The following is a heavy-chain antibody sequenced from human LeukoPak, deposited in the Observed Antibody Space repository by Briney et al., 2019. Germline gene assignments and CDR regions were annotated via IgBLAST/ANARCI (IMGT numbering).Heavy chain of an antibody. V-gene: IGHV4-4*07. CDR1: GGSINNYY. CDR2: IYTRGST. Sequence: RPSETLSLTCTVSGGSINNYYWSWIRQPAGKGLERMGRIYTRGSTNYNPSLKSRVTMSVDTSKNQFSLKLSSVTAADTAVYYCARGRYCSADICSGGDAFDIWGQGTMVSVSS. J-gene: IGHJ3*02. D-gene: IGHD2-15*01. CDR3: ARGRYCSADICSGGDAFDI.